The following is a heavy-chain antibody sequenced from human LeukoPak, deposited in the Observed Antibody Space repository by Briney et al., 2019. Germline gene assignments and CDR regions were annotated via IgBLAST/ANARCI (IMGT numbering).Heavy chain of an antibody. CDR2: ISSSGSTI. V-gene: IGHV3-11*01. CDR1: GFTFSDYY. J-gene: IGHJ6*02. Sequence: GGSLRLSCAASGFTFSDYYMSWIRQAPGKGLEWVSYISSSGSTIYYADSVKGRFTISRDNAKNSLYLQMNSLRAEDTAVYYCAKDFGGSSFYYYYYGMDVWGQGTTVTVSS. D-gene: IGHD6-6*01. CDR3: AKDFGGSSFYYYYYGMDV.